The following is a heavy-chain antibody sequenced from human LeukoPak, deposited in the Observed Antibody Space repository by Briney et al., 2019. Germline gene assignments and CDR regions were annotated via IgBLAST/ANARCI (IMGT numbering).Heavy chain of an antibody. V-gene: IGHV1-2*02. Sequence: ASVTVSCKASGYTFTGYYMHWVRQAPGQGLERMGWINPNSGGTNYAQKFQGRVTMTRDTSISTAYMELSRLRSDDTAVYYCLGSGSYPYYFDYWGQGTLVTVSS. CDR2: INPNSGGT. CDR3: LGSGSYPYYFDY. CDR1: GYTFTGYY. J-gene: IGHJ4*02. D-gene: IGHD3-10*02.